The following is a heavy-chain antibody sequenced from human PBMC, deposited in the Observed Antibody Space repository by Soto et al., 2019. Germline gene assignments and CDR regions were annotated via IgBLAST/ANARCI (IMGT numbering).Heavy chain of an antibody. CDR1: GFNFKMYA. CDR2: VGGGGSDT. V-gene: IGHV3-23*01. Sequence: PGGSLRLSCAASGFNFKMYAMTWIRQAPGRGLEWVSGVGGGGSDTYYADSVKGRFTISRDNSKNTLYLQMNSLRAEDTAVYYSAKYKGPGFPSSWYYWGQGTLVTVSS. J-gene: IGHJ4*02. CDR3: AKYKGPGFPSSWYY. D-gene: IGHD6-13*01.